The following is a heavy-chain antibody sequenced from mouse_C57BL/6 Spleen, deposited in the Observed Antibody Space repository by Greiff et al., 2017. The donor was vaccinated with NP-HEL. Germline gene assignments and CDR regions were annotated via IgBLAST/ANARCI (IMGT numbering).Heavy chain of an antibody. V-gene: IGHV1-64*01. CDR3: ARSHYGSTNFDY. CDR2: IHPNSGST. CDR1: GYTFTSYW. Sequence: QVQLQQPGAELVKPGASVKLSCKASGYTFTSYWMHWVKQRPGQGLEWIGMIHPNSGSTNYNEKFKSKATLTVDKSSSTAYMQLSSLTSEDSAVYYCARSHYGSTNFDYWGQGTTLTVSS. J-gene: IGHJ2*01. D-gene: IGHD1-1*01.